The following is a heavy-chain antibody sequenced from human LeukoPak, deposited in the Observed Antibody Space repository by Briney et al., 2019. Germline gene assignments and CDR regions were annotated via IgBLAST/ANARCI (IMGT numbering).Heavy chain of an antibody. CDR3: ARKAAGTCLDY. D-gene: IGHD6-13*01. Sequence: PGGSLRLSCAASGFTFDDYAMHWVRQAPGKGLEWVSGISWNSGSIGYADSVKGRFTISRDNAKNSLYLQMNSLRAEDTALYYCARKAAGTCLDYWGQGTLVTVSS. J-gene: IGHJ4*02. V-gene: IGHV3-9*01. CDR1: GFTFDDYA. CDR2: ISWNSGSI.